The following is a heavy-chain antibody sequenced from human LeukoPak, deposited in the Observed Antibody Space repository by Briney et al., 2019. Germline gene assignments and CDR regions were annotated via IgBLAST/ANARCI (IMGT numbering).Heavy chain of an antibody. D-gene: IGHD5-18*01. Sequence: SVKVSCKASGGTFGSYTISWVRQAPGQGLEWMGRIIPILGIANYAQKFQGRVTITADKSTSIAYMELSSLRSEDTAVYYCARDYVDTAMVIYFDYWGQGTLVTVSS. V-gene: IGHV1-69*04. CDR1: GGTFGSYT. CDR3: ARDYVDTAMVIYFDY. CDR2: IIPILGIA. J-gene: IGHJ4*02.